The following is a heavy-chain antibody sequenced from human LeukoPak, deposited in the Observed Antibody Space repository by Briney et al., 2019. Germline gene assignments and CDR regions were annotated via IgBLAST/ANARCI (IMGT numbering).Heavy chain of an antibody. V-gene: IGHV3-23*01. CDR1: GFTFSSYA. CDR3: AKVPSSSGSSSPFDY. CDR2: ISGSGGST. Sequence: GESLRLSCAASGFTFSSYAMSWVRQAPGKGLEWVSAISGSGGSTYYADSVKGRFTISRDNSKNTLYLQMNSLRAEDTAVYYCAKVPSSSGSSSPFDYWGQGTLVTVSS. D-gene: IGHD6-6*01. J-gene: IGHJ4*02.